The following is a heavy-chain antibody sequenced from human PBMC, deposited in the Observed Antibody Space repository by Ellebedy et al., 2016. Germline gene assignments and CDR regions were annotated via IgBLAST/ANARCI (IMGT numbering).Heavy chain of an antibody. CDR2: INVGNGNT. CDR3: ARDLPPTSDRYFDRSLKGAGWFDP. Sequence: ASVKVSCKASGYTFTSYAMHWVRQAPGQRLQWMGWINVGNGNTKYSQKFQGRVTITRDTSASTAYINLSSLRFEDTAVYYCARDLPPTSDRYFDRSLKGAGWFDPWGQGTLVTVSS. V-gene: IGHV1-3*01. D-gene: IGHD3-9*01. CDR1: GYTFTSYA. J-gene: IGHJ5*02.